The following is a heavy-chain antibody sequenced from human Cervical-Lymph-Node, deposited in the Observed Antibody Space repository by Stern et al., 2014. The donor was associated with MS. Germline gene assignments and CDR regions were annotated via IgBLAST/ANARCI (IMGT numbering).Heavy chain of an antibody. Sequence: EVQLVESGGGLVQPGGSLRLSCAASGFTFSYYWMSWVRQAPGKGLELVAAINQDGSEKYSVDSVKGRFTISRDDPKKSLYLQMNSLRAEDTAVYFCARTRDSSGSSYYFDYWGQGTLVTVSS. D-gene: IGHD3-22*01. V-gene: IGHV3-7*01. CDR3: ARTRDSSGSSYYFDY. J-gene: IGHJ4*02. CDR2: INQDGSEK. CDR1: GFTFSYYW.